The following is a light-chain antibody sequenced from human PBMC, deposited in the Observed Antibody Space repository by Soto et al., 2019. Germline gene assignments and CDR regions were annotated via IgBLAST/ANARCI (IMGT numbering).Light chain of an antibody. Sequence: DIQMTQSPSSVSASVGDRVTITCRASQNINRWLAWYQQKPGRVPKLLIYAASNLQSGVPSRFSGSGSGTDFTLTISSLQPEDFATYYCQQADRFPQTFGGGTKVEI. J-gene: IGKJ4*01. CDR2: AAS. CDR3: QQADRFPQT. V-gene: IGKV1-12*01. CDR1: QNINRW.